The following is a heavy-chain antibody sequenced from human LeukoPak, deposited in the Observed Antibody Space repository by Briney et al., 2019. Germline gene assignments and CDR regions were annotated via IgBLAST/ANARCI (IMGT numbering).Heavy chain of an antibody. J-gene: IGHJ4*02. CDR3: AKDRGGGLVATIFDY. Sequence: GGSLRLSCAASGFTFSSYGMHWVRQAPGKGLEWVAVISYDGSNKYYADSVKGRVTISRDNSKNTLYLQMNSLRAEDTAVYYCAKDRGGGLVATIFDYWGQGTLVTVSS. V-gene: IGHV3-30*18. CDR1: GFTFSSYG. D-gene: IGHD5-12*01. CDR2: ISYDGSNK.